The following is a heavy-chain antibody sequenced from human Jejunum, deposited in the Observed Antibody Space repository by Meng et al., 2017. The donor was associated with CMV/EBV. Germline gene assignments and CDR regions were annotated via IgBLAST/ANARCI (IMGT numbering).Heavy chain of an antibody. CDR3: TTLYGDSIS. CDR2: IYHSGRT. J-gene: IGHJ4*02. CDR1: GGTIRNGRW. D-gene: IGHD4-17*01. V-gene: IGHV4-4*02. Sequence: QEQLHEVGPGLVKPSGTPSLTCDVSGGTIRNGRWWSWVGQAPGKGLEWIGEIYHSGRTTYNPSVKSRVGMSVDKSQHHFSLRLSSVTAADTVVYDGTTLYGDSISWGQGTLVTVSS.